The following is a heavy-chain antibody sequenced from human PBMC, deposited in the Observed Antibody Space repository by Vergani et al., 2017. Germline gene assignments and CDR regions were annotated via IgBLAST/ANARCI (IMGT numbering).Heavy chain of an antibody. CDR2: IDYSGNT. J-gene: IGHJ5*02. D-gene: IGHD6-13*01. V-gene: IGHV4-39*07. Sequence: QLQLQESGPGLVKPSETLSLTCTVSGDSLSRSSYYWGWIRQPPGKGLEWIGSIDYSGNTYYNPSRKSRVTSSVDTSQNQFSRKLRSVTAAYTAVYYCATLRGGSWYNWFDPWGQGTLVTVSS. CDR1: GDSLSRSSYY. CDR3: ATLRGGSWYNWFDP.